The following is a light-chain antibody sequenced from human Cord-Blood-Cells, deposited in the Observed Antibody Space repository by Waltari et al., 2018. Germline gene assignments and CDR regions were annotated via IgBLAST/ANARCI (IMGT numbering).Light chain of an antibody. CDR1: QSVSSN. V-gene: IGKV3-15*01. J-gene: IGKJ1*01. Sequence: EIVMTQSPATLSVSPGERATLSCRASQSVSSNLAWYQQKPCQAPRLHIYGASTRATGIPARFSGSGYGTELTLTISSLQSEDLAVYYCQQYNNWPQTFGQGTKVEIK. CDR2: GAS. CDR3: QQYNNWPQT.